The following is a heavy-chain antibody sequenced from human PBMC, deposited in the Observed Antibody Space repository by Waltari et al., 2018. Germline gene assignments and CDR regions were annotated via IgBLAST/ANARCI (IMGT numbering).Heavy chain of an antibody. Sequence: QVQLQQWGAGLLKPSETLSHTCEVSGGCLSGYHWTWIRQPPGKGLEWIGEINDSGRTTYNPSLESRVTVSIDTANNQFSLRVRSVTAADTAVYYCARVFGYYYYYMDVWGKGTTVTISS. CDR3: ARVFGYYYYYMDV. CDR2: INDSGRT. J-gene: IGHJ6*03. V-gene: IGHV4-34*02. D-gene: IGHD3-3*01. CDR1: GGCLSGYH.